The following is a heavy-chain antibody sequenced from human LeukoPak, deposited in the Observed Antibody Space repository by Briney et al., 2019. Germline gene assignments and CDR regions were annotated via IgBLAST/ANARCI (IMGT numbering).Heavy chain of an antibody. CDR3: ARVGNTGCFNTDN. D-gene: IGHD2-15*01. V-gene: IGHV1-18*01. J-gene: IGHJ4*02. Sequence: ASVRVSCKASGYTFITYGVCWMRQAPGQGLEWLGWISAYNGNTNYAQKVQGRVTMTTDTSTSTAYMELRSLTSDDTAVYYCARVGNTGCFNTDNWGQGTLVTVSS. CDR2: ISAYNGNT. CDR1: GYTFITYG.